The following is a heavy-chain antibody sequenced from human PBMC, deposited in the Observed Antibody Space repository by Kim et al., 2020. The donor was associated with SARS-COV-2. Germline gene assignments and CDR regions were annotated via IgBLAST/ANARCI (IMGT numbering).Heavy chain of an antibody. Sequence: SETLYLTCSVYDGSLTSRDYYWGWIRQPPGKGLEYIGAVFYAGTTHYNPSLRGRVIISVDTSKNQFSLNVNSVTATDTAVYYCARYQSGTMFASWGRGT. V-gene: IGHV4-39*01. CDR2: VFYAGTT. D-gene: IGHD1-1*01. CDR3: ARYQSGTMFAS. J-gene: IGHJ4*02. CDR1: DGSLTSRDYY.